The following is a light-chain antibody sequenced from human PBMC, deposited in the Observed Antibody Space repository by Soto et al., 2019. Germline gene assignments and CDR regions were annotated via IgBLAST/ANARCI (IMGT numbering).Light chain of an antibody. Sequence: EIVLTQSPGTLSLSPGERATLSCRSSQSVGSRNLAWYQLKPCQAPRLLIYAASSRATGIPYRFSGSGSGTDFNLSNSRLAHEDFAVYYCQQYGRSPFTFDHEPKLDIK. CDR2: AAS. V-gene: IGKV3-20*01. CDR3: QQYGRSPFT. CDR1: QSVGSRN. J-gene: IGKJ3*01.